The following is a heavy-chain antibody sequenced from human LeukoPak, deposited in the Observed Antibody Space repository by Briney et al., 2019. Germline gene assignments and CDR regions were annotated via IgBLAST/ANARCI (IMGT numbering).Heavy chain of an antibody. D-gene: IGHD4-17*01. Sequence: SETLSLTCTVSGGSISSSSYYWGWIRQPPGKGLEWIGSIYYSGSTYYNPSLKSRVTISVDTSKNQFSLQLTSVTAADTAVYYCARGNYGDQDYWGQGTLVTVSS. V-gene: IGHV4-39*07. CDR3: ARGNYGDQDY. CDR2: IYYSGST. CDR1: GGSISSSSYY. J-gene: IGHJ4*02.